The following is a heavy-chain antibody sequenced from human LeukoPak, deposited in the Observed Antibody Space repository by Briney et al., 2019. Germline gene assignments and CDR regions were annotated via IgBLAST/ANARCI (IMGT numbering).Heavy chain of an antibody. CDR2: IYYSGST. CDR1: GGSISSYY. D-gene: IGHD4/OR15-4a*01. Sequence: SETLSLTCTVSGGSISSYYWSWIRQPPGKGLEWIGYIYYSGSTNYNPSLKSRVTISVDTSKNQFSLKLSSVTAADTAVYYCARQSGPMVQQDDYWGQGTLVTVSS. CDR3: ARQSGPMVQQDDY. J-gene: IGHJ4*02. V-gene: IGHV4-59*08.